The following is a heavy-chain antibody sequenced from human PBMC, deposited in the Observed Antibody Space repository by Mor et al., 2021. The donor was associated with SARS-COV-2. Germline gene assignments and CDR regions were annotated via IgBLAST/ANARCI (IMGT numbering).Heavy chain of an antibody. D-gene: IGHD5-12*01. CDR3: AKDLEVYGDGYNQVPSV. Sequence: GPFTISRDNSKNTLYLQMNSLRAEDTAVYYCAKDLEVYGDGYNQVPSVWGQGTLVTVSS. J-gene: IGHJ4*02. V-gene: IGHV3-23*01.